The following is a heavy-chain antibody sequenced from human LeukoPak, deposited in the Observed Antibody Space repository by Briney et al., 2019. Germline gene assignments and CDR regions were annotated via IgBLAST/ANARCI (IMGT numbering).Heavy chain of an antibody. J-gene: IGHJ4*02. CDR2: FSTSGTT. CDR3: ASGGDFFDY. V-gene: IGHV4-4*07. D-gene: IGHD4-17*01. Sequence: SETLSLTCTVSGGSISSYYWSWIRQPAGKGLEWIGRFSTSGTTNYNPSLKSRVTISVDTSKNQFSLRLSSVTAADTAVYYCASGGDFFDYWGQGTLVAVSS. CDR1: GGSISSYY.